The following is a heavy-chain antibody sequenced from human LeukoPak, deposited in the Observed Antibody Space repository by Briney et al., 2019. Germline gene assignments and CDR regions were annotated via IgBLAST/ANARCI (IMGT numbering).Heavy chain of an antibody. Sequence: ASVKVSCKASGYTFTGYYMHWVRQAPGQGLEWMGWINPNSGGTNYAQKFQGRVTMTRDTSISTAYMELSRLRSDDTVVYYCARDQQEVVVVPAAIWFDPWGQGTLVTVSS. J-gene: IGHJ5*02. CDR2: INPNSGGT. CDR1: GYTFTGYY. D-gene: IGHD2-2*01. CDR3: ARDQQEVVVVPAAIWFDP. V-gene: IGHV1-2*02.